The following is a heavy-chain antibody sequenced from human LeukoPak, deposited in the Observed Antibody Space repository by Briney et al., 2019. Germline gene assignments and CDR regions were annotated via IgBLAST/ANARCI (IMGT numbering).Heavy chain of an antibody. CDR3: ARVSTAVTHDY. D-gene: IGHD2-21*02. CDR2: ISSSSSTI. Sequence: GGSLRLSCAASGFTFSSYSMNWVRQAPGEGLEWVSYISSSSSTIYYADSVKGRFTISRDNAKNSLYLQMNSLRAEDTAVYYCARVSTAVTHDYWGQGTLVTVSS. J-gene: IGHJ4*02. CDR1: GFTFSSYS. V-gene: IGHV3-48*04.